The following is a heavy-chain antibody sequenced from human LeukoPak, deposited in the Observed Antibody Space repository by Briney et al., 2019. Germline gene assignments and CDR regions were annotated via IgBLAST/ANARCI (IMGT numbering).Heavy chain of an antibody. V-gene: IGHV4-31*03. CDR2: IYYSGST. CDR3: ARESPYSSGFGDAFDI. J-gene: IGHJ3*02. CDR1: GCSISSCGYY. Sequence: TLSLTCTVSGCSISSCGYYWSWIRQRPGQGLEWIGYIYYSGSTYYNPSLKSRVTISVDTSKNQFSRKLSSGTAAGTAVYYCARESPYSSGFGDAFDIWGQGTMVTVSS. D-gene: IGHD6-19*01.